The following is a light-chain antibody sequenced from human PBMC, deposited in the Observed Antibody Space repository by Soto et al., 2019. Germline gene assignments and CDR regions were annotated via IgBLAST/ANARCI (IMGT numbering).Light chain of an antibody. CDR2: SNN. CDR1: SSNIGSNR. Sequence: QAVVTQPPSASGTPGRRITISCSGSSSNIGSNRVNCYQQLPGTAPKLFIYSNNQRPSGVPDRFSGSKSGTSASLAISGLQSEDEADYYCAAWDDSLNGPVFGGGTKLTVL. V-gene: IGLV1-44*01. J-gene: IGLJ2*01. CDR3: AAWDDSLNGPV.